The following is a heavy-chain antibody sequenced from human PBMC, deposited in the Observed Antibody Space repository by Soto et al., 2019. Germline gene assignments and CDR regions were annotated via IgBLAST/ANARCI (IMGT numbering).Heavy chain of an antibody. D-gene: IGHD6-19*01. CDR3: AKDIEGWGIAVAGTYFDY. J-gene: IGHJ4*02. V-gene: IGHV3-9*01. CDR1: GFTFDDYA. Sequence: VQLVESGGGLVQPGRSLRLSCAASGFTFDDYAMHWVRQAPGKGLEWVSGISWNSGSIGYADSVKGRFTISRDNAKNSLYLQMNSLRAEDTALYYCAKDIEGWGIAVAGTYFDYWGQGTLVTVSS. CDR2: ISWNSGSI.